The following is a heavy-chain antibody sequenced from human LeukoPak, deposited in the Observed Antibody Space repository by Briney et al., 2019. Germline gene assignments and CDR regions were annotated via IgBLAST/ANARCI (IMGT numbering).Heavy chain of an antibody. V-gene: IGHV5-51*01. Sequence: GESLKISCKGSGYSFTSYWIGWVRQMPGKGLEWMGIIYPGDSDTRYSPSFQGQVTISADKSISTAYLQWSSLKASDTAMYYCARQDSSSSWYTPTRYYYGMDVWGQGTTVTVSS. J-gene: IGHJ6*02. CDR1: GYSFTSYW. CDR2: IYPGDSDT. D-gene: IGHD6-13*01. CDR3: ARQDSSSSWYTPTRYYYGMDV.